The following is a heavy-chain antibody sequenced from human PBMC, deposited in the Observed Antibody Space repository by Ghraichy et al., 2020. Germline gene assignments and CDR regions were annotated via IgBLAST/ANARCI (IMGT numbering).Heavy chain of an antibody. V-gene: IGHV4-34*01. Sequence: ESLNISCAVYGGSFSGYYWSWIRQPPGKGLEWIGEINHSGSTNYNPSLKSRVTISVDTSKNQFSLKLSSVTAADTAVYYCARGFSTRPLHYYGSGSHGWFDPWGQGTLVTVSS. D-gene: IGHD3-10*01. CDR2: INHSGST. CDR1: GGSFSGYY. J-gene: IGHJ5*02. CDR3: ARGFSTRPLHYYGSGSHGWFDP.